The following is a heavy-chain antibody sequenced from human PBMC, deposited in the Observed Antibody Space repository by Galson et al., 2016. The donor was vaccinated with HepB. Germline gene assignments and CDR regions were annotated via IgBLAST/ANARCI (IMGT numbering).Heavy chain of an antibody. Sequence: SLRLSCAASGFTFTSYAMHWVRQAPGKGLEWVAVISYDGSNKYYADSVKGRFTISRDNSKNTLYLQMNSLRAEDTAVYYCARGSFWSGQLIRNYYGMDVWGKRTTVTVSS. CDR2: ISYDGSNK. CDR3: ARGSFWSGQLIRNYYGMDV. D-gene: IGHD3-3*01. J-gene: IGHJ6*04. V-gene: IGHV3-30-3*01. CDR1: GFTFTSYA.